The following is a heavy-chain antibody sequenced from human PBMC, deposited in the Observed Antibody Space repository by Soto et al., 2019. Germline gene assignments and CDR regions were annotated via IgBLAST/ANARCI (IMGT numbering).Heavy chain of an antibody. CDR2: INHSGST. J-gene: IGHJ3*01. V-gene: IGHV4-34*01. CDR3: ARLKHPS. Sequence: PSETLSLTCAVYGGSFSGYYWTWIRQPPGKGLEWIGEINHSGSTNYNPSLKSRVTISVDTSKNQFSLKLSSVTAADTAVYYCARLKHPSWGQGTMVTVSS. CDR1: GGSFSGYY.